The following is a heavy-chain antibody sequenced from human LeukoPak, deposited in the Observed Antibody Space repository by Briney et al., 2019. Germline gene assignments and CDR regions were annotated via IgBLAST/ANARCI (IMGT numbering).Heavy chain of an antibody. V-gene: IGHV3-74*01. D-gene: IGHD1-26*01. CDR2: INSDGSNT. CDR3: ASSRYSGSYFDY. Sequence: PGGSLRLSCAASGFTFSSYWMHWVRQAPGKGLVWVSRINSDGSNTNYADSVKGRLTISRDNAKNTLYLQMNSLRVEDTAVYYCASSRYSGSYFDYWGQGTLVTVSS. J-gene: IGHJ4*02. CDR1: GFTFSSYW.